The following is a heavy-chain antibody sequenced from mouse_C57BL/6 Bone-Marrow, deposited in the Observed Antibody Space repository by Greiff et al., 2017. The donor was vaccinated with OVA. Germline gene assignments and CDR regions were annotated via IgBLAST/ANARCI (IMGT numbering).Heavy chain of an antibody. CDR3: ATYGSSPWFAY. D-gene: IGHD1-1*01. Sequence: QVQLKESGPELVKPGASVKLSCKASGYTFTSYDINWVKQRPGQGLEWIGWIYPRDGSTKYNEKFKGKATLTVDTSSSTAYMELHSLTSEDSAVYFCATYGSSPWFAYWGQGTLVTVSA. CDR2: IYPRDGST. CDR1: GYTFTSYD. V-gene: IGHV1-85*01. J-gene: IGHJ3*01.